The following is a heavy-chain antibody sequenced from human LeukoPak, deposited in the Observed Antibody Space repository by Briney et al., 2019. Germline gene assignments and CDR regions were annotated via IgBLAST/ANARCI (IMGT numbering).Heavy chain of an antibody. Sequence: GGSLRLSCAASGFTFSSYWMSWVRQAPGKGLEWVANINQDGSEKSYVDSVKGRCTISRDNAKNSLYLQMNSLRAEDTAVYSCARDGGSSGSYPYWGQGTLVTVSS. J-gene: IGHJ4*02. CDR2: INQDGSEK. CDR1: GFTFSSYW. D-gene: IGHD1-26*01. V-gene: IGHV3-7*01. CDR3: ARDGGSSGSYPY.